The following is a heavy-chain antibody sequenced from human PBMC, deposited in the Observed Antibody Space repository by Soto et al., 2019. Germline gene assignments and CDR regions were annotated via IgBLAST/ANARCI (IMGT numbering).Heavy chain of an antibody. CDR2: INAGNGNT. D-gene: IGHD2-15*01. V-gene: IGHV1-3*05. J-gene: IGHJ4*02. CDR3: ARGVAPYYFDY. CDR1: GYTFTSYA. Sequence: QVQLVQSGAEEKKPGASVKVSCKASGYTFTSYAMHWVRQAPGQRLEWMGWINAGNGNTKYSQKFQGRVTITRDTSASTTYMELSSLRSEDTAVYYCARGVAPYYFDYWGQGTLVTVSS.